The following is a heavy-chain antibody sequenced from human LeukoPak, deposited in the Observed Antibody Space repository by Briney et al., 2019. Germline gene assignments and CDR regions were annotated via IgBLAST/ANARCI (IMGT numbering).Heavy chain of an antibody. CDR2: ISSSGSTI. CDR3: ARDLGYYDISTGHGGFDY. J-gene: IGHJ4*02. CDR1: GFTFNSYS. Sequence: GGSLRLSCAASGFTFNSYSMNWVRQAPGKGLEWVSYISSSGSTIYYADSVKGRFTISRDNAKNSLYLQMNSLRAEDTAVYYCARDLGYYDISTGHGGFDYWGQGTLVTVSS. D-gene: IGHD3-9*01. V-gene: IGHV3-48*04.